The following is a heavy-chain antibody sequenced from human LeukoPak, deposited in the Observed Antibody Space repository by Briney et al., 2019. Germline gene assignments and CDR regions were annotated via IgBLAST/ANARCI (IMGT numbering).Heavy chain of an antibody. J-gene: IGHJ4*02. CDR1: GGSISRYY. Sequence: SETLSLTCTVSGGSISRYYWSWIRQPPGKGLEWIGYIYYSGSTNYNPSLKSRVTISVDTSKNQFSLRLSSVTAADTALYYCARSSGCFDYWGQGTLVTVSS. CDR2: IYYSGST. D-gene: IGHD6-25*01. CDR3: ARSSGCFDY. V-gene: IGHV4-59*01.